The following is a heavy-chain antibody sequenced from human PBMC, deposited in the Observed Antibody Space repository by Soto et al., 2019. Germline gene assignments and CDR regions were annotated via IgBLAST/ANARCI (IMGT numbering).Heavy chain of an antibody. CDR1: GFNFNEYT. D-gene: IGHD6-19*01. Sequence: EVQLVESGGVVVQPGGSLRLSCAASGFNFNEYTMHWVRQAPGRGLEWVSLITSDGSNTYYADSVRGRFTISRDNSDNSLYLQINSLRTEDTALYYCVTSRTASGWTFGRWGQGTLVTVSS. CDR3: VTSRTASGWTFGR. CDR2: ITSDGSNT. V-gene: IGHV3-43*01. J-gene: IGHJ1*01.